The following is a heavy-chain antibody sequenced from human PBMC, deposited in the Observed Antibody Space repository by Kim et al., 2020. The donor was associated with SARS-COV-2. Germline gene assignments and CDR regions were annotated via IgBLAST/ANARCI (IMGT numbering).Heavy chain of an antibody. CDR3: ARDRLWFGEDGMDV. Sequence: NPSLKRRITISVDTSKSQFSLKLSSVTAADTAVYYCARDRLWFGEDGMDVWGQGTTVTVSS. D-gene: IGHD3-10*01. V-gene: IGHV4-59*01. J-gene: IGHJ6*02.